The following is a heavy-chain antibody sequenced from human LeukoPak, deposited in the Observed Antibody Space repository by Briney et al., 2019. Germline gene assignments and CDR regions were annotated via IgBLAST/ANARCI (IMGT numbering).Heavy chain of an antibody. J-gene: IGHJ4*02. CDR1: GFTFSDYY. V-gene: IGHV3-11*06. CDR3: ARAVPGFDS. Sequence: PGGSLRLSCAASGFTFSDYYMSWIRQAPGKGLEWVSSISSSSSYIYYADSVRGRFTISRDNAKNSVYLQMDSLRAEDTAVYYCARAVPGFDSWGQGTLVTVSS. CDR2: ISSSSSYI.